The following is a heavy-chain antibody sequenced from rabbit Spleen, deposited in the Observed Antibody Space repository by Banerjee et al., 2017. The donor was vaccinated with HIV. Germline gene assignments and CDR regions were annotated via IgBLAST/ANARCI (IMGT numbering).Heavy chain of an antibody. CDR2: IDPVFGIT. D-gene: IGHD1-1*01. CDR3: AGYVDGVIGCNSCL. J-gene: IGHJ4*01. V-gene: IGHV1S39*01. CDR1: GFALSSYY. Sequence: QEQLEESAGGLVQPGGSLKLSCKASGFALSSYYMNWVRQAPGKGLEWIGYIDPVFGITYLTNWVNGRCSNSKTSLSTLTLKMTSATAADYSTECCAGYVDGVIGCNSCLWGQGTLVTVS.